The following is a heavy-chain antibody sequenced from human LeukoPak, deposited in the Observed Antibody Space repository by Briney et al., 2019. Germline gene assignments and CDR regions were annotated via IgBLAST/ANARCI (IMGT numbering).Heavy chain of an antibody. CDR3: VRDDRGIAVGSRDH. Sequence: GGSLRLSCAASGFSYSNHWMIWVRQAPGKGLEWVATINPDGNEKRYVDSVKGRFTISRDNGKNSLYLQMSSLRAEDTAVYYCVRDDRGIAVGSRDHGAQGTLVTVSS. J-gene: IGHJ4*02. CDR1: GFSYSNHW. D-gene: IGHD6-19*01. CDR2: INPDGNEK. V-gene: IGHV3-7*03.